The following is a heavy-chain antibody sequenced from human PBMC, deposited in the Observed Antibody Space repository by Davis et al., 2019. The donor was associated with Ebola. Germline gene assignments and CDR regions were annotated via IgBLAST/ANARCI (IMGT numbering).Heavy chain of an antibody. J-gene: IGHJ4*02. CDR1: GGSVSSGSYY. D-gene: IGHD2-2*01. CDR3: ARDWYCSSTSCSLGY. Sequence: PSETLSLTCTVSGGSVSSGSYYWSWIRQPPGKGLEWIGEINHSGSTNYNPSLKSRVTISVDTSKNQFSLKLSSVTAADTAVYYCARDWYCSSTSCSLGYWGQGTLVTVSS. V-gene: IGHV4-61*01. CDR2: INHSGST.